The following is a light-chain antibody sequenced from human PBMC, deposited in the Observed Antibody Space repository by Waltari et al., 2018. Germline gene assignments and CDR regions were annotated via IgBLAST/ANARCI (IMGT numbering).Light chain of an antibody. J-gene: IGKJ2*01. CDR3: QQYYNTPYT. CDR2: WSS. Sequence: DIVMTQSPDSLAVSLGERATINCKPSQSVLYSFNHNNYLAWYQQKPGQPPKLLFYWSSTRESGVPDRFSGSGSGTDFTLTISSLQAEDVAVYYCQQYYNTPYTFGQGTKLEIK. V-gene: IGKV4-1*01. CDR1: QSVLYSFNHNNY.